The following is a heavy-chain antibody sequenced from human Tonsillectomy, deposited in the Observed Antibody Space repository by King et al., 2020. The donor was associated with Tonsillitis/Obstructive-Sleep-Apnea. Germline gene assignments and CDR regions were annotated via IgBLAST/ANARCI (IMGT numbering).Heavy chain of an antibody. V-gene: IGHV3-53*01. CDR1: GFTVSGNY. CDR3: ARGIVAADYYYYMDV. D-gene: IGHD6-13*01. CDR2: IYSDGST. Sequence: VQLVESGGGLIQPGESLRLSCAASGFTVSGNYMRWVRQAPGKGLEWVSIIYSDGSTYYADSVKGRLTISRDNSKNPLYLQMNSLRAEDTAVYYCARGIVAADYYYYMDVWGKGTTVTVSS. J-gene: IGHJ6*03.